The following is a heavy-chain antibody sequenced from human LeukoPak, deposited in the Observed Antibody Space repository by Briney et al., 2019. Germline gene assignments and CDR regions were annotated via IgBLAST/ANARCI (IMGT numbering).Heavy chain of an antibody. CDR3: VREARESGGFDY. Sequence: GGSLRLSCAASGFTFRSYWMSWVRQAPGKGLEWVANIKQDGSEKYYVDSVKGRFTISRDNAKNSLYLQMNSLRAEDTAVYYCVREARESGGFDYWGQGTLVTVSS. D-gene: IGHD2-15*01. CDR2: IKQDGSEK. V-gene: IGHV3-7*01. CDR1: GFTFRSYW. J-gene: IGHJ4*02.